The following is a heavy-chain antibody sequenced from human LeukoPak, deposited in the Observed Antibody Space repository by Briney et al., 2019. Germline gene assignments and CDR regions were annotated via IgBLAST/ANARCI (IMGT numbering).Heavy chain of an antibody. Sequence: PGRSLRLSCAASGFTFSSYEMNWVRQAPGKGLEWVSYISSSGSTKYYADSVKGRFTISRDNAKDSLYLQMNSLRAEDTAVYYCARDEGWRGLYWGQGTLATVSS. CDR3: ARDEGWRGLY. CDR2: ISSSGSTK. D-gene: IGHD2-15*01. V-gene: IGHV3-48*03. J-gene: IGHJ4*02. CDR1: GFTFSSYE.